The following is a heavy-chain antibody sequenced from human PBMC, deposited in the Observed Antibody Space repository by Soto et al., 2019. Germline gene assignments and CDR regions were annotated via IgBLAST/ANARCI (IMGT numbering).Heavy chain of an antibody. Sequence: ASVKVSCKVSGYTLTELSTHWVRQAPGKGLEWMGGFDPEDGETIYAQKFQGRVTMTEDTSTDTAYMELSSLRSEDTAVYYCATDTSTMVRGFFLDYPWGQGTLVTVSS. D-gene: IGHD3-10*01. J-gene: IGHJ5*02. CDR2: FDPEDGET. V-gene: IGHV1-24*01. CDR3: ATDTSTMVRGFFLDYP. CDR1: GYTLTELS.